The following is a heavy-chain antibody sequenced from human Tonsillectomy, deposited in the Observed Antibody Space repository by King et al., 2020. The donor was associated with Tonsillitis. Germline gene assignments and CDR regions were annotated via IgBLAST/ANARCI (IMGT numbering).Heavy chain of an antibody. CDR2: IDPSDSYT. CDR1: GYSFTNYW. J-gene: IGHJ3*02. Sequence: QLVQSGAEVKKPGESLRISCKGSGYSFTNYWISWVRQVPGNGLEWMGRIDPSDSYTNYSPSFQGHVTISADKSISTAYLQWSSLKASDTAIYYCARHPYYYDISGYSPAGDNAFDIWGQGTLVTVSS. CDR3: ARHPYYYDISGYSPAGDNAFDI. V-gene: IGHV5-10-1*03. D-gene: IGHD3-22*01.